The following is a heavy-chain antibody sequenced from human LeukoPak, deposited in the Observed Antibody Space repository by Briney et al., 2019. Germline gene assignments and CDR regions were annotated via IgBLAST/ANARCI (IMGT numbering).Heavy chain of an antibody. CDR2: INPNSGGT. V-gene: IGHV1-2*02. CDR3: AMDWSYCSSTSCYAGGPTALDY. J-gene: IGHJ4*02. Sequence: ASVTVSCKASGYTFTGYYMHWVRQAPGQGLEWMGWINPNSGGTNYAQKFQGRVTMTRDTSISTAYLELSRLRSDDTAVYYSAMDWSYCSSTSCYAGGPTALDYSGQGTLVTVSS. D-gene: IGHD2-2*01. CDR1: GYTFTGYY.